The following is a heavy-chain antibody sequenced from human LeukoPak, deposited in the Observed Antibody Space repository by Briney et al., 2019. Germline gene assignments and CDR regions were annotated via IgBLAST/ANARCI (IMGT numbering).Heavy chain of an antibody. V-gene: IGHV1-2*04. D-gene: IGHD3-10*01. CDR2: INPNSGGT. Sequence: ASVKVSCKASGYTFTGYYMHWVRQAPGQGLEWMGWINPNSGGTNYAQKFQGWVTMTRDTSISTAYMELSRLRSDDTAVYYCARGPSYGSGSPVDYWGQGTLVTVSS. J-gene: IGHJ4*02. CDR3: ARGPSYGSGSPVDY. CDR1: GYTFTGYY.